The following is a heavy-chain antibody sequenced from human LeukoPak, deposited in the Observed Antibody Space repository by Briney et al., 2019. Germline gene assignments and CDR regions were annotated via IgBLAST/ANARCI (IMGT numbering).Heavy chain of an antibody. CDR3: ARHVRFCSGGTCHGPDYFDY. Sequence: SSETLSLTCTVSSDSISSSTYYWGWIRQPPGKGLEWIGSIYYSGSTYYKTSLKSRVTISVDTSQKQFSLRLSSVTAADTAVYYCARHVRFCSGGTCHGPDYFDYWGQGTLATVSS. D-gene: IGHD2-15*01. J-gene: IGHJ4*02. V-gene: IGHV4-39*01. CDR2: IYYSGST. CDR1: SDSISSSTYY.